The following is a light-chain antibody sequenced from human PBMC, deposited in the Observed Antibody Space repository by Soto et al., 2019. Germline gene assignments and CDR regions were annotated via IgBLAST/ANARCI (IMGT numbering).Light chain of an antibody. J-gene: IGKJ5*01. CDR3: QQCDNVPIT. V-gene: IGKV1-33*01. CDR1: QDISNY. CDR2: DAS. Sequence: DIQMTQSPSSLSASVGDRVTITCQASQDISNYLNWYQQKPGKAPKLLIYDASNLKTGVPSRFSGRGSGTNFTFTISSLQPADIATYYCQQCDNVPITFGQGTRLEIK.